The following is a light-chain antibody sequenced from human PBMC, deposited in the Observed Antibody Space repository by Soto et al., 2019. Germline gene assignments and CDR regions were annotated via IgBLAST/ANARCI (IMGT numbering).Light chain of an antibody. V-gene: IGKV3-11*01. CDR1: QSVSSY. Sequence: EIVLTQSPATLSLSPGERATLSCRASQSVSSYLAWYQQKPGQAPRLLIYDASNRATGIPARFSGSGSGTDFTLTTSSLEPEDFAVYYCQQRSNWPLLTFGQGTKVEIK. CDR2: DAS. J-gene: IGKJ1*01. CDR3: QQRSNWPLLT.